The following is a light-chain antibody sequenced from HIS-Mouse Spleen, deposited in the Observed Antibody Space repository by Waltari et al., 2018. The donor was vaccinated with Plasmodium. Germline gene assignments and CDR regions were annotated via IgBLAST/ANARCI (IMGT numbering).Light chain of an antibody. J-gene: IGLJ3*02. CDR3: QSADSSGTPNWV. CDR1: ALPKHY. V-gene: IGLV3-25*03. Sequence: RITCSGDALPKHYAYWYQQKPGQAPVLVIYKDSERPSGIPERFSGSSSGTTVTLTISGVQAEDEADYYCQSADSSGTPNWVFGGGTKLTVL. CDR2: KDS.